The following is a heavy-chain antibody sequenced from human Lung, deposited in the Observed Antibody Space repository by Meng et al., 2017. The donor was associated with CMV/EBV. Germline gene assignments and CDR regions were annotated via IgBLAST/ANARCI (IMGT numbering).Heavy chain of an antibody. CDR2: IYYSGST. D-gene: IGHD2-15*01. V-gene: IGHV4-61*01. Sequence: SXTXSLXCTVSGGPVSSGSYYWSWIRQPPGKGLEWIGYIYYSGSTNYNPSLKSRVTISVDTSKNQFSLQLSSVTAADTAVYYCARDLDIGYGMDVWGQGTXVTVSS. CDR3: ARDLDIGYGMDV. CDR1: GGPVSSGSYY. J-gene: IGHJ6*02.